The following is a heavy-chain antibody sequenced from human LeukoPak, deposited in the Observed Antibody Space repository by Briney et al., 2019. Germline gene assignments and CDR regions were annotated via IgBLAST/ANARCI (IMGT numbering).Heavy chain of an antibody. CDR1: GFTVSSNY. D-gene: IGHD1-14*01. CDR3: AKDLRKDGIWDIDY. V-gene: IGHV3-23*01. CDR2: IYGSGGAS. Sequence: PGGSLRLSCAASGFTVSSNYMNWVRQAPGKGLEWVSGIYGSGGASFYADSVKGRFTISRDNSQNTVFLQMDSLRDEDTALYYCAKDLRKDGIWDIDYWGQGTLVTVSS. J-gene: IGHJ4*02.